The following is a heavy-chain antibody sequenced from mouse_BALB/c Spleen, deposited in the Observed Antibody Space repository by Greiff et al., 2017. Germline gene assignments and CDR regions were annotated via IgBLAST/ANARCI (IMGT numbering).Heavy chain of an antibody. J-gene: IGHJ4*01. CDR3: ARGYYDYDGG. V-gene: IGHV5-9-4*01. CDR1: GFTFSSYA. D-gene: IGHD2-4*01. CDR2: ISSGGSYT. Sequence: EVKLEESGGGLVKPGGSLKLSCAASGFTFSSYAMSWVRQSPEKRLEWVAEISSGGSYTYSPDTVTGRFTISRDNAKNTLYLEMSSLRSEDTAMYYCARGYYDYDGGWGEGTSVTVSS.